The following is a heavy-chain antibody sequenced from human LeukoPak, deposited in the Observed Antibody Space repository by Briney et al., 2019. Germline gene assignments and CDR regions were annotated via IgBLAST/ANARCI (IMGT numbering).Heavy chain of an antibody. D-gene: IGHD1-7*01. CDR3: ARDGGELPHWDY. CDR1: GFTFSSYW. Sequence: GGSLRLSCAASGFTFSSYWMSWFRKAPGKGLEWVANIKQDGSEKYYVDSVKGRFTISRDNAKNSLYLQMNSLRAEDTAVYYCARDGGELPHWDYWGQGTLVTVSS. J-gene: IGHJ4*02. CDR2: IKQDGSEK. V-gene: IGHV3-7*01.